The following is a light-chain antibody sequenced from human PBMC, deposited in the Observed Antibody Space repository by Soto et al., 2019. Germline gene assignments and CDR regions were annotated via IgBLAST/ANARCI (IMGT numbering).Light chain of an antibody. Sequence: QSALTQPASVSGSPVQSITISCTGTSSDVGNYNIVSWYQQHPGKAPKLMIYEGSKRPSGVSNRFSGSKSGNTASLTISILQAEDEADYYCCSYAGSSTYVFGTGTKVTVL. V-gene: IGLV2-23*01. J-gene: IGLJ1*01. CDR1: SSDVGNYNI. CDR3: CSYAGSSTYV. CDR2: EGS.